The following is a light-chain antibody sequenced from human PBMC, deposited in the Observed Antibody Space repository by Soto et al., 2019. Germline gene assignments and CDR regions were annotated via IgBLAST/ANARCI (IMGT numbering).Light chain of an antibody. V-gene: IGKV3-11*01. J-gene: IGKJ5*01. CDR2: DAS. CDR3: QQRSNWPPIT. CDR1: QSVSSY. Sequence: EIVLTQSPVTLSLSPGERATLSCSASQSVSSYLAWYQQKPGQAPRLLIYDASNRATGIPARFSGSGSGTGFTFTIDNLEPEDFAVYYCQQRSNWPPITFGQGTRLEIK.